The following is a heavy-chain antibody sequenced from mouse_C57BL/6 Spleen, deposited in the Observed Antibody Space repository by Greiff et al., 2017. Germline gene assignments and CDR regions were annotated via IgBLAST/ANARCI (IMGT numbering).Heavy chain of an antibody. CDR3: AKYYGTYFAY. CDR1: GYTFTSYW. D-gene: IGHD1-1*01. J-gene: IGHJ2*01. CDR2: IDPSDSYT. V-gene: IGHV1-69*01. Sequence: QVQLQQPGAELVMPGASVKLSCKASGYTFTSYWMHWVKQRPGQGLEWIGEIDPSDSYTNYNQKFKGKSTLTVDKSSSTAYMQLSSLTSEDSAVYYCAKYYGTYFAYWGQGTTLTVSS.